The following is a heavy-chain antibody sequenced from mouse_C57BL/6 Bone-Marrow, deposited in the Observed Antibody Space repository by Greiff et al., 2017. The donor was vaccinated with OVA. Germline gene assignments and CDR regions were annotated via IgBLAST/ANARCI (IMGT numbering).Heavy chain of an antibody. Sequence: QVQLQQSGPELVKPGASVKISCKASGYAFSSSWMNWVKQRPGKGLEWIGRIYPGDGDTNYNGKFKGKATLTADKSSSTAYMQLSSLTSEDSAVYFCAREGVTHYWGQGTTLTVSS. D-gene: IGHD2-2*01. J-gene: IGHJ2*01. CDR1: GYAFSSSW. V-gene: IGHV1-82*01. CDR2: IYPGDGDT. CDR3: AREGVTHY.